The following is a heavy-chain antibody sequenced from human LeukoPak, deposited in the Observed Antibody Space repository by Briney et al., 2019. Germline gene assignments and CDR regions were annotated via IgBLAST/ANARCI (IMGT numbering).Heavy chain of an antibody. CDR1: GGSFSGYY. J-gene: IGHJ6*02. D-gene: IGHD6-13*01. Sequence: LSLTCAVYGGSFSGYYWSWIRQAPGKGLEWVSYISSSGSTIYYADSVNGRFTISRDNAKNSLYLQMNSLRAEDTAVYYCARDQAVSSSWYYYYYGMAVWGQGTTVTVSS. V-gene: IGHV3-11*01. CDR3: ARDQAVSSSWYYYYYGMAV. CDR2: ISSSGSTI.